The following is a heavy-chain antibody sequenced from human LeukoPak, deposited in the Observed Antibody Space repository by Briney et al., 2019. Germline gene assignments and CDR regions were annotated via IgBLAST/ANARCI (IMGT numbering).Heavy chain of an antibody. V-gene: IGHV1-69*13. D-gene: IGHD3-16*01. CDR1: GCTFSNYA. J-gene: IGHJ4*02. CDR2: ITPMFGTA. CDR3: ARLGYDNDFYY. Sequence: ASVKVSCKASGCTFSNYAISWVRQAPGQGLEWMGVITPMFGTANYAQKFQGRVTITADESTSTAYMELSSLRSEDTAVYYCARLGYDNDFYYWGQGNLVTMSS.